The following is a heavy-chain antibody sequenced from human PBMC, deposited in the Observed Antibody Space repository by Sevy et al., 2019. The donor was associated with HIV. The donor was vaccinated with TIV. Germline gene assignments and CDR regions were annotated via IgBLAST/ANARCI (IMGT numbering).Heavy chain of an antibody. CDR3: ARSPGYCTSTNCYHWFDP. D-gene: IGHD2-2*01. CDR2: IWNDGSNQ. Sequence: GGSLRLSCAASGFTFSSYGMHWVRQAPGKGLEWVAVIWNDGSNQYYADSVEGRFTVSRENSTNTLYLQMNSLRAEDTAVYYCARSPGYCTSTNCYHWFDPWGHGTLVTVSS. CDR1: GFTFSSYG. J-gene: IGHJ5*02. V-gene: IGHV3-33*01.